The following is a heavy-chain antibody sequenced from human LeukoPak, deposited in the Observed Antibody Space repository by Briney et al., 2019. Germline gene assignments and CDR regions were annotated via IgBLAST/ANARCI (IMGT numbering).Heavy chain of an antibody. J-gene: IGHJ5*02. CDR1: GGTFSSYA. CDR3: ARAVVAAPVWFDP. CDR2: IIPIFGTA. Sequence: SVTVSCKASGGTFSSYAISWVRQAPGQGLEWMGGIIPIFGTANYAQKFQGRVTITADKSTSTAYMELSSLRSEDTAVYYCARAVVAAPVWFDPWGQGTLVTVSS. V-gene: IGHV1-69*06. D-gene: IGHD2-15*01.